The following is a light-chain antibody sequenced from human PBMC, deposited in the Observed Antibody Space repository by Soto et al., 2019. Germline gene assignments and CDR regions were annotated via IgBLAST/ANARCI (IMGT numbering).Light chain of an antibody. Sequence: QSVLTQPASVSGPPGQSITISCTGTGGDSGFYNYVSWYQQHPGKAPKLLIYGVANRPSGVSARFSGSKSGSTASLTISGLQAEDEADYYCCSYAHGSIYVFGTGTKVTVL. CDR3: CSYAHGSIYV. CDR2: GVA. CDR1: GGDSGFYNY. V-gene: IGLV2-14*01. J-gene: IGLJ1*01.